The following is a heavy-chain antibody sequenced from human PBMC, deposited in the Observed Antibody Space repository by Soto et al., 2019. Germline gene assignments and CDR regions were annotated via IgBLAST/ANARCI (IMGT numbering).Heavy chain of an antibody. D-gene: IGHD1-26*01. V-gene: IGHV1-2*04. CDR1: GYTFTGNY. CDR2: INPNSGKT. J-gene: IGHJ4*02. CDR3: ASETPRYSGRPDY. Sequence: QVQLVQSGAEAKKPGASVKVSCKAAGYTFTGNYIHWVRQAPGQGLEWMGWINPNSGKTNSAQKFQGWATMTGDTSISTAYLELRRLTSDDTAVYYCASETPRYSGRPDYWGQGTPVTVSS.